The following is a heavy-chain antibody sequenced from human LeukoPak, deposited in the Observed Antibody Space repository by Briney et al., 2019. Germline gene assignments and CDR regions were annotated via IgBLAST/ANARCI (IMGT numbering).Heavy chain of an antibody. CDR3: ARDLRGRYSYGFDY. J-gene: IGHJ4*02. V-gene: IGHV3-66*01. CDR1: GFTFNNAW. D-gene: IGHD5-18*01. Sequence: GGSLRLSCSASGFTFNNAWMSWVRQAPGKGLEWVSLIYSSGSTYYTASVKGRFTISRDNSKNTLYLQMNSLRVEDTAVYYCARDLRGRYSYGFDYWGQGTLVTVSS. CDR2: IYSSGST.